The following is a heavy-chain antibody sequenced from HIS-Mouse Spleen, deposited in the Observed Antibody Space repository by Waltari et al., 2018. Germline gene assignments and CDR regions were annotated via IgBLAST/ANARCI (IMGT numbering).Heavy chain of an antibody. CDR1: GCSISSSSYY. J-gene: IGHJ2*01. V-gene: IGHV4-39*07. D-gene: IGHD6-13*01. CDR3: AREIPYSSSWYDWYFDL. Sequence: QLQLQESGPGLVKPSETLSLTCLVSGCSISSSSYYLGWIRQPPGKGLEWIGSIYYSGSTYYNPSLKSRVTISVDTSKNQFSLKLSSVTAADTAVYYCAREIPYSSSWYDWYFDLWGRGTLVTVSS. CDR2: IYYSGST.